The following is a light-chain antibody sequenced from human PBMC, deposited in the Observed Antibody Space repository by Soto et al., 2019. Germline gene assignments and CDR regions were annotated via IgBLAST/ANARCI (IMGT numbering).Light chain of an antibody. Sequence: QSVLTQAPSVSGAPGQRVTISCTGSSSNIGAGYDVHWYQKVPGTAPKLLIYGNNNRPSGVPDRFSGSKSGTSASLAITGLQAEDEADYYSQSYDSSLSAPYVFGTGTKVTVL. CDR1: SSNIGAGYD. CDR2: GNN. J-gene: IGLJ1*01. CDR3: QSYDSSLSAPYV. V-gene: IGLV1-40*01.